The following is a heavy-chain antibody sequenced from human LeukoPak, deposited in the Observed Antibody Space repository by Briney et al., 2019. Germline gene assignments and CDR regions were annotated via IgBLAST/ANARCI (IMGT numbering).Heavy chain of an antibody. CDR3: AKGDIVVGGYDY. J-gene: IGHJ4*02. D-gene: IGHD2-15*01. Sequence: PGRSLRLSCAASGFTFSSYGMHWVRQAPGKGLEWVAVISYDGSNKYYADSVKGRFTISRDNSKNTLYLQMNSLRAEDTAVCYCAKGDIVVGGYDYWGQGTLVTVSS. V-gene: IGHV3-30*18. CDR2: ISYDGSNK. CDR1: GFTFSSYG.